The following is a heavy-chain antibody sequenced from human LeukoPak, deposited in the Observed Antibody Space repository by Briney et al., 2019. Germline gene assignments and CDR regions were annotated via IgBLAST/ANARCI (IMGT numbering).Heavy chain of an antibody. V-gene: IGHV3-7*03. CDR1: GFTFGNSW. Sequence: GGSLRLSCAASGFTFGNSWMSWVRQAPGKGLEWVANIKQDGSEKYYVDSVKGRFTISRDNAKNSLYLQMNSLRAEDTAVYYCARDGYSSGWLDYYYYYGMDVWGQGTTVTVSS. CDR3: ARDGYSSGWLDYYYYYGMDV. J-gene: IGHJ6*02. CDR2: IKQDGSEK. D-gene: IGHD6-19*01.